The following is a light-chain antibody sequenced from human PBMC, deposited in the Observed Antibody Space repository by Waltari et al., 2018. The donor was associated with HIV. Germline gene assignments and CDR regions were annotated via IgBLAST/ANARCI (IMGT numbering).Light chain of an antibody. J-gene: IGKJ2*01. V-gene: IGKV3-15*01. CDR1: QSINSP. CDR2: GAS. Sequence: EVVMPQSPATLSVSLGARATLSCRASQSINSPLDWYQHKPGQAPRRLFYGASPRATGVPARFSGSGSGTDFTLTISGLQSEDFAVYYCQQYNHWPPYTFGQGTKLEIK. CDR3: QQYNHWPPYT.